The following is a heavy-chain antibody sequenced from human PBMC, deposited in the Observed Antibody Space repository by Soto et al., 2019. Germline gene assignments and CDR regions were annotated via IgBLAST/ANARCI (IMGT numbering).Heavy chain of an antibody. CDR1: GYSFTTYW. CDR2: IYPGDSDT. Sequence: PGESLKISCKGSGYSFTTYWIAWVRQMPGKVLEWMGIIYPGDSDTKYSPSFQGQVTISADKSISTAYLQWSSLKASDTATYYSARSGSGTYERSKYYFYGMDVWGQGATVT. V-gene: IGHV5-51*01. CDR3: ARSGSGTYERSKYYFYGMDV. D-gene: IGHD3-10*01. J-gene: IGHJ6*02.